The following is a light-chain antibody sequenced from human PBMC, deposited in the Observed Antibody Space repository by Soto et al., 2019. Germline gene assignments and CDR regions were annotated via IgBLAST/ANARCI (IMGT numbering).Light chain of an antibody. CDR1: SSNIGSNY. CDR2: RNN. J-gene: IGLJ2*01. V-gene: IGLV1-47*01. CDR3: AAWDDSLSVHVV. Sequence: QSVLTQPPSASGTPGQRVTISCSGSSSNIGSNYVYWYQQLPGTAPKLLIYRNNQRPSGVPDRFSGSKSGTSASLAISELRSEDEADYYCAAWDDSLSVHVVFGGGTKVTVL.